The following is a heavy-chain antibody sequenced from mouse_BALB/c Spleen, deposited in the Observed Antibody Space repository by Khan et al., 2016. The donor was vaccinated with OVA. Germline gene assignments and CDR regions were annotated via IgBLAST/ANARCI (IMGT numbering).Heavy chain of an antibody. CDR2: ISSAATYT. D-gene: IGHD2-1*01. CDR1: GFTFSSFV. CDR3: TNGNYGWLAY. Sequence: EVELVESGGGLVEPGGSLKLSCAASGFTFSSFVMSWVRQTPAKRLEWVATISSAATYTYYPDSVKGRFTISRDNAKNTLYLQMNSLRSDDTAIYYCTNGNYGWLAYWGQGTLVTVAT. V-gene: IGHV5-9-1*01. J-gene: IGHJ3*01.